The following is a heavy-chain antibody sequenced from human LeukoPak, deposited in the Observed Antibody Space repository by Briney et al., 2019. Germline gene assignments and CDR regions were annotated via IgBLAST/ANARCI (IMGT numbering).Heavy chain of an antibody. J-gene: IGHJ6*03. D-gene: IGHD3-22*01. CDR3: ARGRQDVTMIVVVMTAVSYYLDV. Sequence: PSETLSLTCAVYGGSFSGYYWTWIRQTPEKGLEWIGEMNPSGSTSYNPSLKSRVTISVDTSKNQFSLKLSSVTAADMAVYYCARGRQDVTMIVVVMTAVSYYLDVWGKGTTVTVS. CDR1: GGSFSGYY. CDR2: MNPSGST. V-gene: IGHV4-34*01.